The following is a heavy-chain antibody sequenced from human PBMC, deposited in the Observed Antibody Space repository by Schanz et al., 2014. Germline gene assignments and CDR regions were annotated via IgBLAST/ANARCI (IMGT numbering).Heavy chain of an antibody. CDR3: AKEDRNHNSDYVY. CDR2: IRADGRMT. D-gene: IGHD3-22*01. Sequence: EVQLVESGGGLVQPGGSLRLSCAASGLTLSDYWMHWVRQAPGKGPEWISHIRADGRMTNYAASVRGRFTISRDDSKNTLYLQMNSLRPEDTAVYYCAKEDRNHNSDYVYWGQGTLVTVSS. J-gene: IGHJ4*02. V-gene: IGHV3-74*01. CDR1: GLTLSDYW.